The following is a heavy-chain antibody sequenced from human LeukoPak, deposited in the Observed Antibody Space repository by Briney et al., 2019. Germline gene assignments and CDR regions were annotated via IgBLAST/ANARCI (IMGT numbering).Heavy chain of an antibody. CDR2: INSDGINT. CDR1: GFTFSNYW. V-gene: IGHV3-74*01. CDR3: ARVYSGSYYPYFDY. D-gene: IGHD1-26*01. Sequence: GGSLRLSCAASGFTFSNYWMHWVRQAPGKGLVWVSRINSDGINTSYADSVKGRFTISRDNAKNSLYLQMNSLRAEDTAVYYCARVYSGSYYPYFDYWGQGTLVTVSS. J-gene: IGHJ4*02.